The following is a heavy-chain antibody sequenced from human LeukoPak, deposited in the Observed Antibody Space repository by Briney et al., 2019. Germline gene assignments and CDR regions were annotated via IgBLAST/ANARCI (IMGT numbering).Heavy chain of an antibody. V-gene: IGHV4-39*07. D-gene: IGHD2-8*01. J-gene: IGHJ4*02. CDR1: GGSISSSSYY. Sequence: PSETLSLTCTVSGGSISSSSYYWGWIRQPPGKGLEWIGSIYYSGSTYYDPSLKSRVTISVDTSKNQFSLKLSSVTAADTAVYYCAMTSCEGVCYYPSGDRFDYWGQGTLVTVSS. CDR3: AMTSCEGVCYYPSGDRFDY. CDR2: IYYSGST.